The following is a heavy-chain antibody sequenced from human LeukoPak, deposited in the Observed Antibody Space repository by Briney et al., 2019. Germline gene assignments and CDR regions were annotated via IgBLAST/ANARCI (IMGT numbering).Heavy chain of an antibody. CDR2: ISYDGSNK. Sequence: GGSLRLSCAASGFTFSSYAMHWVRQAPGKGLEWVAVISYDGSNKYYADSVKGRFTISRDNSKNTLYLQMNSLRAEDTAVYYCAREYGAGYYYYYGMDVRGQGTTVTVSS. J-gene: IGHJ6*02. D-gene: IGHD1-26*01. V-gene: IGHV3-30*04. CDR3: AREYGAGYYYYYGMDV. CDR1: GFTFSSYA.